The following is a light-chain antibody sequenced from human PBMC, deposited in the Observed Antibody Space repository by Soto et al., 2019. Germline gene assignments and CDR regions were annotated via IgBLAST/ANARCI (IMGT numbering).Light chain of an antibody. CDR3: QQSYSTSWT. V-gene: IGKV1-39*01. CDR1: QDISNS. CDR2: AAS. J-gene: IGKJ1*01. Sequence: EIQMPQSPSSLSASVGDRVTITCQASQDISNSINWYQQKPGKAPKLLIYAASSLQSGVPSRFSGSGSGTDFTLTISSLQPEDFATYYCQQSYSTSWTFGQGTKVDIK.